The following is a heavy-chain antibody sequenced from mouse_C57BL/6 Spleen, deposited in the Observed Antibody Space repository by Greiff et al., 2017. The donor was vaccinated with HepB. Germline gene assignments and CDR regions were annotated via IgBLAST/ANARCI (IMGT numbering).Heavy chain of an antibody. D-gene: IGHD5-2*01. CDR1: GYAFSSYW. Sequence: VQLQQSGAELVKPGASVKISCKASGYAFSSYWMNWVKQRPGKGLEWIGQIYPGDGDTNYNGKFKGKATLTADKSSSTAYMQLNSLTSEDSAVYFCARGGIRRVLNAMDCWGQKTSVTVSS. CDR3: ARGGIRRVLNAMDC. J-gene: IGHJ4*01. CDR2: IYPGDGDT. V-gene: IGHV1-80*01.